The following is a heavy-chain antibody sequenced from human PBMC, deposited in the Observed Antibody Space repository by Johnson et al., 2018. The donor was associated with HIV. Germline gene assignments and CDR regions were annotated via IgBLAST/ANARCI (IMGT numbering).Heavy chain of an antibody. D-gene: IGHD1-26*01. CDR3: ARGGVGDVFDI. V-gene: IGHV3-53*01. CDR1: GFAVSSNY. CDR2: IYSGSNT. J-gene: IGHJ3*02. Sequence: VQLVESGGGLIQPGGSLRLSCAASGFAVSSNYMSWVRQAPGKGLEWVSVIYSGSNTYYADSVKGRFTISRDNAKNSLYLQMNSLRAEDTAVYYCARGGVGDVFDIWGQGTMVTVSS.